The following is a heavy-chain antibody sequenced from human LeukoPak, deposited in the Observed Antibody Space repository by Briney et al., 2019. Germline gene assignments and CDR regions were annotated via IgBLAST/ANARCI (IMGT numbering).Heavy chain of an antibody. CDR3: ARAVYCSSTSCYNSYMDV. D-gene: IGHD2-2*02. Sequence: ASVKVSCKASGYTFTTYGIIWVRQAPGQGLEWMGWITTHNGNTYYAQKLQGRVTMTTDTSTTTAYMELRSLRSDDTAIYYCARAVYCSSTSCYNSYMDVWGKGTTVTVSS. CDR1: GYTFTTYG. J-gene: IGHJ6*03. CDR2: ITTHNGNT. V-gene: IGHV1-18*01.